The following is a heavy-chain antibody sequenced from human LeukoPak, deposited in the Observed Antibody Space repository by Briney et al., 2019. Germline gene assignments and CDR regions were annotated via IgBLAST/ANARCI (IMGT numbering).Heavy chain of an antibody. CDR1: GFTFSSYA. CDR3: AKDEVPWFDP. V-gene: IGHV3-23*01. J-gene: IGHJ5*02. CDR2: ISGSGGST. Sequence: GGSLRLSCAASGFTFSSYAMSWVRQAPGKGLEWVSAISGSGGSTYYADSVKGRSTISRDDSKNTLYLQMNSLRAEDTAVYYCAKDEVPWFDPWGQGTLVTVSS.